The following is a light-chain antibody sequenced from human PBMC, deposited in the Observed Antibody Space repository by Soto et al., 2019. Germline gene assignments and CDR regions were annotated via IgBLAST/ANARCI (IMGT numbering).Light chain of an antibody. CDR1: SSNIGDNY. V-gene: IGLV1-47*01. CDR2: RNN. J-gene: IGLJ1*01. Sequence: QSVLTQPPSASGTPGQKVTISRSGSSSNIGDNYVYWHQQLPGTAPKLLIYRNNQRPSGVPDRFSGSKSGTSASLAISGLRSEDEADYYCAAWDDSLSGYVFGPGTKVTVL. CDR3: AAWDDSLSGYV.